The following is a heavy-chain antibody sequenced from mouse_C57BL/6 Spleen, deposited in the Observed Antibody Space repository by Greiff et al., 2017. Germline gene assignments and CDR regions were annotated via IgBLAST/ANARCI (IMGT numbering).Heavy chain of an antibody. CDR1: GYAFSSSW. CDR3: ARDYGRPFDY. CDR2: IYPGDGDT. Sequence: VKVVESGPELVKPGASVKISCKASGYAFSSSWMNWVKQRPGKGLEWIGRIYPGDGDTNYNGKFKGKATLTADKSSSTAYMQLSSLTSEDSAVYFCARDYGRPFDYWGQGTTLTVSS. J-gene: IGHJ2*01. D-gene: IGHD1-1*01. V-gene: IGHV1-82*01.